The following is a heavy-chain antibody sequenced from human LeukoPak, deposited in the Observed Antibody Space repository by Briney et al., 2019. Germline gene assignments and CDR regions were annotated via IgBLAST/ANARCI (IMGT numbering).Heavy chain of an antibody. D-gene: IGHD2-2*01. CDR2: INSNWGNT. J-gene: IGHJ6*02. CDR3: ARGSLHCSSTSCYLGIYYYGMDV. CDR1: GYTFISYD. Sequence: ASVKVSCKASGYTFISYDINGVGQASGRGRDWMGLINSNWGNTGFVQKFQGRVTMTRNTYISTAYMELSSLRSEDTAVYYCARGSLHCSSTSCYLGIYYYGMDVWGQGTTVTVSS. V-gene: IGHV1-8*01.